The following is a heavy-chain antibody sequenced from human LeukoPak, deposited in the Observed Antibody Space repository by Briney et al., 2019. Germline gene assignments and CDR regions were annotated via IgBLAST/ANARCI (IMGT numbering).Heavy chain of an antibody. Sequence: ASVKVSCKVSGYTLTELSMHRVRQAPGKGLEWMGGFDPEDGETIYARKFQGRVTMTEDTSTDTAYMELSSLRSEDTAVYYCATGGSGSYFGYFDYWGQGTLVTVSS. CDR2: FDPEDGET. CDR3: ATGGSGSYFGYFDY. V-gene: IGHV1-24*01. CDR1: GYTLTELS. D-gene: IGHD1-26*01. J-gene: IGHJ4*02.